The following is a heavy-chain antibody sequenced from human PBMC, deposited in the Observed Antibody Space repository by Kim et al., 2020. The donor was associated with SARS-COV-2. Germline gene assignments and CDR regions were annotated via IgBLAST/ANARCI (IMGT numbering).Heavy chain of an antibody. CDR2: ST. CDR3: ARAHVVRGVR. J-gene: IGHJ4*02. D-gene: IGHD3-10*01. Sequence: STYYNPALKSRVTISVDTAKNQFSLKLSSVTAADTAVYYCARAHVVRGVRWGQGTLVTVSS. V-gene: IGHV4-31*02.